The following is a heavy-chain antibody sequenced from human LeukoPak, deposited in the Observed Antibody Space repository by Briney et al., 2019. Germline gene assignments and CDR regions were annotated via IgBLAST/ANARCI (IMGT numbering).Heavy chain of an antibody. D-gene: IGHD3-3*01. V-gene: IGHV3-66*02. Sequence: GGSLRLSCAASGFTVSSNYMSWVRQAPGKGLEWVSVIYSGGSTYYADSVKGRFTISRDNSKNTLYLQMNSLRAEDTAVYYRATIFGVVIREKSNNWFDPWGQGTLVTVSS. CDR3: ATIFGVVIREKSNNWFDP. CDR1: GFTVSSNY. J-gene: IGHJ5*02. CDR2: IYSGGST.